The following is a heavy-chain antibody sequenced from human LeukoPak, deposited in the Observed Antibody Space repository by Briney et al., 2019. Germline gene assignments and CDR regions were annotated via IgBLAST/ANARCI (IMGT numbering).Heavy chain of an antibody. CDR2: ISSSGSTI. D-gene: IGHD2-15*01. Sequence: GGSLRLSCAASGFTFSHYEMNWVRQAPGKGLDWVSYISSSGSTIYYADSVKGRFTISRDNAKNSLFLQMNSLRAEDTAVYYCARAATPVDYWGQGTLVTVSS. J-gene: IGHJ4*02. V-gene: IGHV3-48*03. CDR3: ARAATPVDY. CDR1: GFTFSHYE.